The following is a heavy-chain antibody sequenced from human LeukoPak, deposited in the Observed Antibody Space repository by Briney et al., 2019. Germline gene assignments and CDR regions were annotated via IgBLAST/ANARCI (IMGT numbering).Heavy chain of an antibody. J-gene: IGHJ4*02. CDR3: ARDPKPGGYGGYDLNAF. D-gene: IGHD5-12*01. V-gene: IGHV3-66*01. Sequence: PGGSLRLSCAASGFTVSSNYMGWVRQAPGKGLEWVSIIYSGGRTYYADSVKGRFTISRDNSNNTLYLQMNSLRADDTAMYYCARDPKPGGYGGYDLNAFWGQGTLVTVSS. CDR1: GFTVSSNY. CDR2: IYSGGRT.